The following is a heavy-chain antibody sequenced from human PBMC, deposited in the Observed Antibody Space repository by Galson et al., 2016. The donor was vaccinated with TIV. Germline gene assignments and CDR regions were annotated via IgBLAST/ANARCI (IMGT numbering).Heavy chain of an antibody. CDR1: GASNMSYF. J-gene: IGHJ6*02. V-gene: IGHV4-59*01. CDR3: ARCWGHYNVFTGAILWGMDV. Sequence: ETLSLTCTVSGASNMSYFWNWIRQAPGKGLEWIGYMDDSGNSNYHPSIKSRVIMSVDTSKRQFSLRLRSVTAADTAVYYCARCWGHYNVFTGAILWGMDVWGQGTTVTVSS. CDR2: MDDSGNS. D-gene: IGHD3-9*01.